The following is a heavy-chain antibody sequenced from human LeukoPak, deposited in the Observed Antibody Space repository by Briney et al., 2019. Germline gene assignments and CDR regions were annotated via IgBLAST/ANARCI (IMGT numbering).Heavy chain of an antibody. V-gene: IGHV4-4*07. Sequence: PSETLSLTCTVSGGSLLTYYGGCIRQPAGKGLEWIGRIHSSGTTHYNPSLRSRVTLSIDTSKNQFSLKLNCVTAADTVLYYCGRVDLPAVSGAFDYWGQGTLVTVSS. J-gene: IGHJ4*02. D-gene: IGHD2-2*01. CDR2: IHSSGTT. CDR3: GRVDLPAVSGAFDY. CDR1: GGSLLTYY.